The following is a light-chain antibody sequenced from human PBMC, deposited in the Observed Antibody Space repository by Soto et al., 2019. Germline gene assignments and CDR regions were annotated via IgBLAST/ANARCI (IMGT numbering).Light chain of an antibody. J-gene: IGLJ1*01. CDR3: SSYTSGSSHYV. CDR1: SSDVGAYYS. Sequence: QSALTQPASVSGSPGQSITMSCTGTSSDVGAYYSVSWYQHHPGKAPKLIIYGVTNRPSGVSSRFSGSKSGDTASLTISGLQAEDEADYHCSSYTSGSSHYVFGTGTKVTV. CDR2: GVT. V-gene: IGLV2-14*01.